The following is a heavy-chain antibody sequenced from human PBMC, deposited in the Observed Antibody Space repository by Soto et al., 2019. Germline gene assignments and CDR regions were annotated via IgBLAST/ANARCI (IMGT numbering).Heavy chain of an antibody. V-gene: IGHV1-69*13. Sequence: SVKVSCKASGGTFSSYAISWVRQAPGQGLEWMGGIIPIFGTANYAQKFQGRVTITADESTSTAYMELSSLRSEDTAVYYCARATRSYCSGGSCYQGDYWGQGTLVTVSS. D-gene: IGHD2-15*01. CDR2: IIPIFGTA. CDR3: ARATRSYCSGGSCYQGDY. CDR1: GGTFSSYA. J-gene: IGHJ4*02.